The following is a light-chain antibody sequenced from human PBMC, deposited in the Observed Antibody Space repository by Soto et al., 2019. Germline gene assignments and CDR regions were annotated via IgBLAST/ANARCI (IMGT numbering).Light chain of an antibody. CDR1: SGHITYA. J-gene: IGLJ2*01. CDR2: LNSDGSH. Sequence: QLVLTQSPSASASLGASVMLTCTLSSGHITYAIAWHQQQPEKGPRYLMKLNSDGSHSKGDGIPDRFSGSSSGAERYLTISSLQSEDEADYYCQTWGTGIVVFGGGTKLTVL. V-gene: IGLV4-69*01. CDR3: QTWGTGIVV.